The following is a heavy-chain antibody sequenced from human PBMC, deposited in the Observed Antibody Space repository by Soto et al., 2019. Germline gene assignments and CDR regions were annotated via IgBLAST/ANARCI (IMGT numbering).Heavy chain of an antibody. CDR2: IDPSDSYT. CDR1: GYSFTSYW. Sequence: GESLKISCKGSGYSFTSYWISWVRQMPGKGLEWMGRIDPSDSYTNYSPSFQGHVTLSADKSISTAYLQWSRLKASDTAMYYLARQGDEFMVRGVSRGYYYYYGMDVWGQGTTVTVSS. J-gene: IGHJ6*02. V-gene: IGHV5-10-1*01. CDR3: ARQGDEFMVRGVSRGYYYYYGMDV. D-gene: IGHD3-10*01.